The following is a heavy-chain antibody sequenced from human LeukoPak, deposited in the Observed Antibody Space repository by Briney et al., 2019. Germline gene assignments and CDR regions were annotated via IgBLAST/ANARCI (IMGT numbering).Heavy chain of an antibody. V-gene: IGHV5-51*01. D-gene: IGHD3/OR15-3a*01. Sequence: GESLKISCKGSGYSFTSYWIGWVRQMPGKGLEWMGIIYPGDSHTRYSPSFQGQVTISADKSISTAYLQWNSLKASDTGMYYCARRNADWALDYWGQGTLVTVSS. CDR3: ARRNADWALDY. CDR1: GYSFTSYW. CDR2: IYPGDSHT. J-gene: IGHJ4*02.